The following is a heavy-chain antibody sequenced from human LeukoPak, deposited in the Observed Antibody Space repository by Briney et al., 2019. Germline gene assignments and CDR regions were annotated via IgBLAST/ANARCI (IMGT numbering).Heavy chain of an antibody. CDR1: GFTFSSYA. CDR3: AKDLEEVVVITLDY. D-gene: IGHD3-22*01. V-gene: IGHV3-23*01. J-gene: IGHJ4*02. CDR2: ISHSGGST. Sequence: GGSLRLSCAAPGFTFSSYAMSWVRQAPGKGLEWVSAISHSGGSTYYADSVKGRFTISRDNSKNTLYLQMNSLRVEDTAVYYCAKDLEEVVVITLDYWGQGTLVTVSS.